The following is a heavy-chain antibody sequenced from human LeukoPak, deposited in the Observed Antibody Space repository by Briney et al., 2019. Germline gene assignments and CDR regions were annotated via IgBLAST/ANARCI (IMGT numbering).Heavy chain of an antibody. CDR2: IYHSGST. D-gene: IGHD6-13*01. V-gene: IGHV4-30-2*01. J-gene: IGHJ4*02. Sequence: PSETLSLTCTVSGGSISSGGYYWSWIRQPPGKGLEWIGYIYHSGSTYYNPSLKSRVTISVDRSKNQFSLKLSSVTAADTAVYYCARDVAAAGIDYWGQGTLVTVSS. CDR1: GGSISSGGYY. CDR3: ARDVAAAGIDY.